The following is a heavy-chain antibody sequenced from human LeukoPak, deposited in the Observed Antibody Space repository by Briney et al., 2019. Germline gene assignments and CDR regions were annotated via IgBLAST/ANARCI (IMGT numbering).Heavy chain of an antibody. Sequence: PSETLSLTCTVSGGSISSSSYYWGWIRQPPGKGLEWIGSIYYSGSTYYNPSLKSRVTISVDTSKNQFSLKLSSVTAADTAVYYCARIVYGTGRFDYWGQGTLVTVSS. CDR2: IYYSGST. CDR1: GGSISSSSYY. V-gene: IGHV4-39*07. D-gene: IGHD5/OR15-5a*01. J-gene: IGHJ4*02. CDR3: ARIVYGTGRFDY.